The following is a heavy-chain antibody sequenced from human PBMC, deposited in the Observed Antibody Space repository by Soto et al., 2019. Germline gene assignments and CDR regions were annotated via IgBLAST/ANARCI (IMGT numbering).Heavy chain of an antibody. Sequence: SETLSLTCTVSGGSISSGGYYWSWIRQHPGKGLEWIGYIYYSGSTYYNPSLKSRVTISVDTSKNQFSLKLSSVTAADTAVYYCARAPITGDSYYFDYWGQGTLVTVS. D-gene: IGHD7-27*01. J-gene: IGHJ4*02. CDR2: IYYSGST. CDR3: ARAPITGDSYYFDY. CDR1: GGSISSGGYY. V-gene: IGHV4-31*03.